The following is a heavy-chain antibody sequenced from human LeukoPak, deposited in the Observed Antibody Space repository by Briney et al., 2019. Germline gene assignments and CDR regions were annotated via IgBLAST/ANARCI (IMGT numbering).Heavy chain of an antibody. CDR3: ARHQAAADDYFDY. CDR1: GRSISTYY. CDR2: IYTSGST. D-gene: IGHD6-13*01. J-gene: IGHJ4*02. V-gene: IGHV4-4*07. Sequence: SETLSLTCTVSGRSISTYYWSWIRQPAGKGLEWIGRIYTSGSTNYNPSLKSRVTMSVDTSKNQFFLKLSSVTAADTAVYYCARHQAAADDYFDYWGQGTLVTVSS.